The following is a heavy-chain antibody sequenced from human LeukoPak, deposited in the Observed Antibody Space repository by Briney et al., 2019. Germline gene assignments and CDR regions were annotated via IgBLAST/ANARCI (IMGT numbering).Heavy chain of an antibody. Sequence: GGSLRLSCAASGFTFNTHAMLWVRQAPGKGLEWVSAIGGSGESTYYADSVKGRFTISRDNSKNTLYLQMNSLRAEDTAVYDCEKDRGYWGQGTLVTVSS. V-gene: IGHV3-23*01. CDR1: GFTFNTHA. J-gene: IGHJ4*02. CDR3: EKDRGY. CDR2: IGGSGEST.